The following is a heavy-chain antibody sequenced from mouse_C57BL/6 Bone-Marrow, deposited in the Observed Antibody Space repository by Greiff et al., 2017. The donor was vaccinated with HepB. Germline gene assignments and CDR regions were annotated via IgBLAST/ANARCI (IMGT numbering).Heavy chain of an antibody. D-gene: IGHD1-1*01. Sequence: EVQRVESEGGLVQPGSSMKLSCTASGFTFSDYYMAWVRQVPEKGLEWVANINYDGSSTYYLDSLKSRFIISRDNAKNILYLQMSSLKSEDTATYYCARNPPIYYYGSSYWYFDVWGTGTTVTVSS. J-gene: IGHJ1*03. CDR1: GFTFSDYY. CDR3: ARNPPIYYYGSSYWYFDV. CDR2: INYDGSST. V-gene: IGHV5-16*01.